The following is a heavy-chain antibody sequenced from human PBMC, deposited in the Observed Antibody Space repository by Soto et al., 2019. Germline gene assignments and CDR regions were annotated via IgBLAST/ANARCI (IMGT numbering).Heavy chain of an antibody. D-gene: IGHD3-10*01. CDR1: GYTFTSYW. Sequence: EVQLVQSGAEVKKPGESLKISCKASGYTFTSYWIARVRQMPGKGLEWMGIIYPGDSDTRYSPSFQGQISISVDKSISTAYLQWSSLKSSDTAIYYCARHNPPGSLAYGIDYWGQGTLVTVSS. J-gene: IGHJ4*02. CDR2: IYPGDSDT. CDR3: ARHNPPGSLAYGIDY. V-gene: IGHV5-51*01.